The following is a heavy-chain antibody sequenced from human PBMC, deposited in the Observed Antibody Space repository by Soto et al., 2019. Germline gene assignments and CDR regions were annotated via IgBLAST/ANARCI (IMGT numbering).Heavy chain of an antibody. CDR1: GFTFSNAW. D-gene: IGHD2-8*01. Sequence: GGSLRLSCAASGFTFSNAWMSWVRQAPGKGLEWVGRIKSKTDGGTTDYAAPEKGRFTISRDDSKNTLYLQMNSLKTEDTAVYYCTTGYCTNGVCYTNDAFDIWGQGTMVTVSS. CDR2: IKSKTDGGTT. J-gene: IGHJ3*02. CDR3: TTGYCTNGVCYTNDAFDI. V-gene: IGHV3-15*01.